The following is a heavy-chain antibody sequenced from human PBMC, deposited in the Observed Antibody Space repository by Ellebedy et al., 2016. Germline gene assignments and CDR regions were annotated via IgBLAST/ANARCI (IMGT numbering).Heavy chain of an antibody. V-gene: IGHV4-59*12. D-gene: IGHD3-16*02. Sequence: SETLSLXXTVSGGSISSYYWSWIRQPPGKGLEWIGYIYSSGNTNYNPSLKSRVTLSVDTSTSQFSLKLSSVTAADTAVYYCARVRYDYVWGSYRPWHDYWGQGTLVTVSS. CDR2: IYSSGNT. CDR1: GGSISSYY. J-gene: IGHJ4*02. CDR3: ARVRYDYVWGSYRPWHDY.